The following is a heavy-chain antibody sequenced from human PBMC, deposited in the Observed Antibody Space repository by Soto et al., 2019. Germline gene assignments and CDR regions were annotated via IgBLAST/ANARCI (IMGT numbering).Heavy chain of an antibody. Sequence: QVQLVESGGGVVQPGRSLRLSCAASGFTFSSYGMHWVRQAPGKGLEWVAVIWYDGSNKYYADSVKGRFTISRDNSKNTLYLQMNSLSAEDTAVYYCSRDKGYFVYWGQGTLVTVSS. V-gene: IGHV3-33*01. CDR3: SRDKGYFVY. CDR2: IWYDGSNK. CDR1: GFTFSSYG. J-gene: IGHJ4*02.